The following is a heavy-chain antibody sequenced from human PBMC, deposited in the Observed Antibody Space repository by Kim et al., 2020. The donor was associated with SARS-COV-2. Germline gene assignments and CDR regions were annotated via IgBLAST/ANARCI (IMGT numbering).Heavy chain of an antibody. CDR3: ARDSDCSGGSCYPGWFDP. CDR1: GYTFTSYG. V-gene: IGHV1-18*01. CDR2: ISAYNGNT. J-gene: IGHJ5*02. Sequence: ASVKVSCKASGYTFTSYGISWVRQAPGQGLEWMGWISAYNGNTNYAQKLQGRVTMTTDTSTSTAYMELRSLRSDDTAVYYCARDSDCSGGSCYPGWFDPWGQGTLVTVSS. D-gene: IGHD2-15*01.